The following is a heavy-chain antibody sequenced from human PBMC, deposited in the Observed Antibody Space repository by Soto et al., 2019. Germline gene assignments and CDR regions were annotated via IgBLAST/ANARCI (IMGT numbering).Heavy chain of an antibody. Sequence: GESLKISCNGSGYSFTSYWIGWVRQMPGKGLEWMGIIYPGDSDTRYSPSFQGQVTISADKSISTAYLQWSSLKASDTAMYYCARHGTGPYYYYGMDVCGQGTTVTVS. J-gene: IGHJ6*02. CDR1: GYSFTSYW. CDR3: ARHGTGPYYYYGMDV. CDR2: IYPGDSDT. D-gene: IGHD3-9*01. V-gene: IGHV5-51*01.